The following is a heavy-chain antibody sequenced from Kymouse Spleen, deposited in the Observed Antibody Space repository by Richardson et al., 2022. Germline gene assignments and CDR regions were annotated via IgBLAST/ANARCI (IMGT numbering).Heavy chain of an antibody. Sequence: EVQLVESGGGLVKPGGSLRLSCAASGFTFSSYSMNWVRQAPGKGLEWVSSISSSSSYIYYADSVKGRFTISRDNAKNSLYLQMNSLRAEDTAVYYCARDQVSSSWYKGDYWGQGTLVTVSS. CDR2: ISSSSSYI. J-gene: IGHJ4*02. D-gene: IGHD6-13*01. CDR3: ARDQVSSSWYKGDY. V-gene: IGHV3-21*03. CDR1: GFTFSSYS.